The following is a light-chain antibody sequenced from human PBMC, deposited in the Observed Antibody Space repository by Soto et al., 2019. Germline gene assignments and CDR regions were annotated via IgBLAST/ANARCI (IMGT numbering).Light chain of an antibody. CDR3: CSYAGSYILL. CDR2: DVS. CDR1: SSDVGTYNY. J-gene: IGLJ2*01. Sequence: QSALTQPRSVSGSPKQSVTISCTGTSSDVGTYNYVSWFQQHPGKAPKLMISDVSKWPSGVPDRFSGSKSGNTASLTISGLQAEDEADYYCCSYAGSYILLFGGGTKLTVL. V-gene: IGLV2-11*01.